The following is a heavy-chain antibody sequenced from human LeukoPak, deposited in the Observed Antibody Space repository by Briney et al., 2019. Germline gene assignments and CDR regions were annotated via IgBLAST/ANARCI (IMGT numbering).Heavy chain of an antibody. CDR1: GFTFSNYG. Sequence: PGGSLGLSCAASGFTFSNYGMHWVRQAPGKGLEWVAVIWYDGSNKYYADSVKGRFTISSDYSKNTLYLQMNSLRAEDTALYYCARDPPPYSSSWYYFDYWGQGTLVTVSS. V-gene: IGHV3-33*01. CDR2: IWYDGSNK. J-gene: IGHJ4*02. CDR3: ARDPPPYSSSWYYFDY. D-gene: IGHD6-13*01.